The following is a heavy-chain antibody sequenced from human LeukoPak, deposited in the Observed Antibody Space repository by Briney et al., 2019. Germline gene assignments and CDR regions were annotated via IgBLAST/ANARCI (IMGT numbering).Heavy chain of an antibody. V-gene: IGHV4-34*01. D-gene: IGHD2-15*01. Sequence: SETLSLTCAVYGGSFSGYYWSWIRQPPGKGLEWIGEINHSGSTNYNPSLKSRVTISVDTSKDQFSLKLSSVTAADTAVYYCARGLGYCSGGSCYAFHAFDIWGQGTMVTVSS. CDR3: ARGLGYCSGGSCYAFHAFDI. CDR1: GGSFSGYY. CDR2: INHSGST. J-gene: IGHJ3*02.